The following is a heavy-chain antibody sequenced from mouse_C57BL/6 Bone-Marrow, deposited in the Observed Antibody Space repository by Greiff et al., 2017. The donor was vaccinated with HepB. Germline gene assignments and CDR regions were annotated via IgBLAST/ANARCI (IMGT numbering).Heavy chain of an antibody. CDR1: GFTFSSYA. CDR3: TRDRNTHYFDY. J-gene: IGHJ2*01. Sequence: EVQGVESGEGLVKPGGSLKLSCAASGFTFSSYAMSWVRQTPEKRLEWVAYISSGGDYIYYADTVKGRFTISRDNARNNLYLQMSSLKSEDTAMYYCTRDRNTHYFDYWGQGTTLTVSS. V-gene: IGHV5-9-1*02. CDR2: ISSGGDYI.